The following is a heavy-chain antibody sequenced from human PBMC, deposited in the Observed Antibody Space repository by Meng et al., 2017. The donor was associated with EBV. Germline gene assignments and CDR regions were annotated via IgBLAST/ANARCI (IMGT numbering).Heavy chain of an antibody. Sequence: QLQQSGAEVKKPGSSVKVSCRTSGGTFRSDAVSWVRQAPGQGLEWMGGLIPMSGAPHYAQKFQDRVTIIADESTSTHSMELNNLRFEDTAMYYCASESGRGFTPDYWGQGTLVTVSS. CDR3: ASESGRGFTPDY. D-gene: IGHD3-10*01. J-gene: IGHJ4*02. CDR1: GGTFRSDA. CDR2: LIPMSGAP. V-gene: IGHV1-69*01.